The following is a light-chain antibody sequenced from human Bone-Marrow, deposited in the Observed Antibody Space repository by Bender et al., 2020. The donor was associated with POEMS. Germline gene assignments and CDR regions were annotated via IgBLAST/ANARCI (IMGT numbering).Light chain of an antibody. Sequence: SYELTQSPSVSVSPGQTASITCSGDKLGNKYASWYQQKSGQSPILVIYEDNKRPSGIPERFSGSSSGNTSTLTISGTQALDEADYYCQAWDSSTYVFGTGTKVTVL. CDR2: EDN. J-gene: IGLJ1*01. V-gene: IGLV3-1*01. CDR3: QAWDSSTYV. CDR1: KLGNKY.